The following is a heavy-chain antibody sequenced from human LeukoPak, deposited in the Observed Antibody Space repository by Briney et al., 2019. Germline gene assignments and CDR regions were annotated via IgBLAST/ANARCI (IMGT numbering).Heavy chain of an antibody. CDR2: IYYSGST. CDR1: GGSISSYY. Sequence: SETLSLTCTVSGGSISSYYWSWIRQPPGKGLEWIGYIYYSGSTNYNPSLKGRVTISVDTSKNQFSLKLSSVTAADTAVYYCARSHIVVVGAFDIWGQGTMVTVSS. D-gene: IGHD2-21*01. V-gene: IGHV4-59*12. CDR3: ARSHIVVVGAFDI. J-gene: IGHJ3*02.